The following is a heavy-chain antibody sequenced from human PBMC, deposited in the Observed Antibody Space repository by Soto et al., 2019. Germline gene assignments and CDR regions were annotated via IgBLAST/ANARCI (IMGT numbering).Heavy chain of an antibody. CDR2: IYYSGST. Sequence: QVQLQESGPGLVKPSQTLSLTCTVSGGSISSGGYYWSWIRQHPGKGLEWIGYIYYSGSTYYNPSLKSRVTISVDTSKSQFSLKLSSVTAADTAVYYCAREREWQQLYIDYWGQGTLVTVSS. D-gene: IGHD6-13*01. CDR1: GGSISSGGYY. V-gene: IGHV4-31*03. CDR3: AREREWQQLYIDY. J-gene: IGHJ4*02.